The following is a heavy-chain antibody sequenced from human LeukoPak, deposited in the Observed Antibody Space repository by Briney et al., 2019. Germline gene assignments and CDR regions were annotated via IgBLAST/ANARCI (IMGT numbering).Heavy chain of an antibody. V-gene: IGHV3-30*18. J-gene: IGHJ5*02. CDR3: AKDRDSSGLNWFDP. D-gene: IGHD6-19*01. CDR1: GFTFSSYG. CDR2: ISYDGSDK. Sequence: PGGSLRLSRAASGFTFSSYGMHWVRQAPGKGLEWVAVISYDGSDKYYADSVKGRFTISRDNSKNTLYLQMNSLRAEDTAVYYCAKDRDSSGLNWFDPWGQGTLVTVSS.